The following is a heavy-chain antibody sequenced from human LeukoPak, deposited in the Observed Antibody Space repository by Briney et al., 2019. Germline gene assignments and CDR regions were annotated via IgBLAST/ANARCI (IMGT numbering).Heavy chain of an antibody. D-gene: IGHD4-17*01. Sequence: GGSLRLSCAASGFTFSDYYMSWIRQAPGKGLEWVSYISSSGSTIYYADSVKGRFTISRVNAKNSLYLQMNSLRAEDTAVYYCAKGSYGDSPYWYFNLWGRGTLVTVSS. CDR2: ISSSGSTI. V-gene: IGHV3-11*01. CDR3: AKGSYGDSPYWYFNL. J-gene: IGHJ2*01. CDR1: GFTFSDYY.